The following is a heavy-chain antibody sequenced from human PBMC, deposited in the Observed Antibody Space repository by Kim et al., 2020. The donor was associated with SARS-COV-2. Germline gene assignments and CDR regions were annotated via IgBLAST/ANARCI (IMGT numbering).Heavy chain of an antibody. D-gene: IGHD3-22*01. Sequence: FRGRVTITADDSASTAYMELSSLRSEDTAVYYCAREYYYDSSGYHNGIDYWGQGTLVTVSS. CDR3: AREYYYDSSGYHNGIDY. J-gene: IGHJ4*02. V-gene: IGHV1-69*01.